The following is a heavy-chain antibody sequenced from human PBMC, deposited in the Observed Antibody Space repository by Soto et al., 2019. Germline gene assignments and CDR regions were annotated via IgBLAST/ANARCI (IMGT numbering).Heavy chain of an antibody. CDR3: ITDSSSGYFDH. D-gene: IGHD6-19*01. Sequence: GGSLRLSCAASGFTFTNAWMSWVRQAPGKGLEWVARIKSKTDGGTTDYATPVKGRFTTSRDDSKNTLYLQMNSLKIEDTAVYYCITDSSSGYFDHWGQGILVTVSS. V-gene: IGHV3-15*01. J-gene: IGHJ4*02. CDR2: IKSKTDGGTT. CDR1: GFTFTNAW.